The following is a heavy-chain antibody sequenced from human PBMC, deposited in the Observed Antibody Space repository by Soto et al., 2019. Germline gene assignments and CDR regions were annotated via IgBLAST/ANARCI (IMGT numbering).Heavy chain of an antibody. Sequence: SVKVSFKASGGTFSSYAISWVRQARGQRLEWIGWIVVGSGNTNYAQKFQERVTITRDMSTSTAYMELRSLRSDDTAVYYCASGWFGEFVYYFDYWGQGTLVTVSS. J-gene: IGHJ4*02. D-gene: IGHD3-10*01. CDR1: GGTFSSYA. CDR3: ASGWFGEFVYYFDY. V-gene: IGHV1-58*02. CDR2: IVVGSGNT.